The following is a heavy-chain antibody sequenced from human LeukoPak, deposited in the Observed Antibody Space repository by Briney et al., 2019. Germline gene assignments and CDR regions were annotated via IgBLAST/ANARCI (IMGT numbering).Heavy chain of an antibody. CDR1: GGSMSGYY. Sequence: PSETLSLTCTVSGGSMSGYYWSWIRQSPGKGLEWIGYINYSGSTKYNPSLKSRVTISVDSSKNQFSLKLSSVTAADTAVYYCARCWDVWGQGTTVTVSS. CDR2: INYSGST. J-gene: IGHJ6*02. V-gene: IGHV4-59*08. CDR3: ARCWDV.